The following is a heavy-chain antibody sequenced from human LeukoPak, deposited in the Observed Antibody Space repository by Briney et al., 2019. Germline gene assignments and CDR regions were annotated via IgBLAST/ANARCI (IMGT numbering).Heavy chain of an antibody. CDR2: ISGSSGNT. D-gene: IGHD4-23*01. Sequence: PGGSLRLSCAASGFTFSSYAMSWVRQAPGKGLEWVSGISGSSGNTYYADPVKGRFTISRDNSKNTLYLQMNSLRAEDTAVYYCAKSRSGNTDGFDIWGQGTMVTVSS. CDR3: AKSRSGNTDGFDI. V-gene: IGHV3-23*01. CDR1: GFTFSSYA. J-gene: IGHJ3*02.